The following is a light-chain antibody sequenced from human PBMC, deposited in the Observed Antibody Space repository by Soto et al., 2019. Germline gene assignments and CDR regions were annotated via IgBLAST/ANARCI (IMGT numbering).Light chain of an antibody. J-gene: IGLJ2*01. CDR1: SSNIGAGYD. Sequence: QAVVTQPPSVSGAPGQRVTISCTWSSSNIGAGYDVHWYQQLPGTAPKLLIYGNSNRPSGVPDRFSGSKSGTSASLAITGLKAEDEADYYCQSYDSSLSGVVFGGGTKLTVL. CDR2: GNS. CDR3: QSYDSSLSGVV. V-gene: IGLV1-40*01.